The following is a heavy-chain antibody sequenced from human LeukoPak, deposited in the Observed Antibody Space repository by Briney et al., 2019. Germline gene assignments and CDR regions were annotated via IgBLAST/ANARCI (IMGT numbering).Heavy chain of an antibody. Sequence: GGSLRLSCAASAFSVRNSYVTWVRQGPGKGLEWVSAIYASGSAYYADCVKGRFTISTDNSKNTLYLQMDNLRAEDTAIYYCATGARWLPSWGQGTLVTVSS. CDR1: AFSVRNSY. D-gene: IGHD5-24*01. J-gene: IGHJ5*02. CDR3: ATGARWLPS. V-gene: IGHV3-53*01. CDR2: IYASGSA.